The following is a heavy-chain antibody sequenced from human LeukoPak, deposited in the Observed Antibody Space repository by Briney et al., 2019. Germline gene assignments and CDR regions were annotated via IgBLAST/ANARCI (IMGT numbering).Heavy chain of an antibody. CDR3: AKGHYDGGPYYYFDY. Sequence: GGSLRLSCAASGFTFRNYGMNWVRQAPGKGLEWVSGISGGGDRTNYADSVKGRFTISRDKSKNTLYLQMNSLRAEDTAEYYCAKGHYDGGPYYYFDYWGQGTLVTVSS. D-gene: IGHD3-22*01. J-gene: IGHJ4*02. CDR1: GFTFRNYG. V-gene: IGHV3-23*01. CDR2: ISGGGDRT.